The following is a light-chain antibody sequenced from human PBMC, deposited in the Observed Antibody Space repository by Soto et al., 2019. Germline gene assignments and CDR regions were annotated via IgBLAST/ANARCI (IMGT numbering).Light chain of an antibody. Sequence: DIEMTQSPSSLSASVGDRVTITCRASQSISSYLNWYQQKPGKAPNLLIYAASSLESGVPSRFSGSGSGTDFTLTISSLQPEDFVTYYCQQSYGTPRTFGQGTKVDI. CDR3: QQSYGTPRT. CDR1: QSISSY. V-gene: IGKV1-39*01. CDR2: AAS. J-gene: IGKJ1*01.